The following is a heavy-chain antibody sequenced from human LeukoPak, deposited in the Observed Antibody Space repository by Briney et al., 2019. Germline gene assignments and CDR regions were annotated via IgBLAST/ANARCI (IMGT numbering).Heavy chain of an antibody. V-gene: IGHV3-23*01. CDR1: GFTFRTYV. CDR2: ISGGGGKT. D-gene: IGHD4-17*01. CDR3: ARDFDGDYFGWFDP. Sequence: GGSLRLSCAVSGFTFRTYVMSWVRQAPGMGLEWVSTISGGGGKTYYSDAVKGRVTISRDNSKNTLYLQMNSQRAEDTAVYYCARDFDGDYFGWFDPWGQGTLVTVSS. J-gene: IGHJ5*02.